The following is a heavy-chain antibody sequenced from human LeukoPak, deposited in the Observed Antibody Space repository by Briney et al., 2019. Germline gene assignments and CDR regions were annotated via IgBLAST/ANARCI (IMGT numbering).Heavy chain of an antibody. CDR2: INPNSGGT. D-gene: IGHD3-3*01. V-gene: IGHV1-2*02. CDR1: GGTFSSYA. CDR3: ARDAAYDFWSGYYYNWFDP. Sequence: ASVKVSCKASGGTFSSYAISWVRQAPGQGLEWMGWINPNSGGTNYAQKFQGRVTMTRDTSISTAYMELSRLRSDDTAVYYCARDAAYDFWSGYYYNWFDPWGQGTLVTVSS. J-gene: IGHJ5*02.